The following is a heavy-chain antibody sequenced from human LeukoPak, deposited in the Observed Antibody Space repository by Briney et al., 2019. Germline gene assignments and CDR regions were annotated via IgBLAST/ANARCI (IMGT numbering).Heavy chain of an antibody. Sequence: GGSLRLSCAASGYTFSTYSMNWVRQAPGKGLEWVSYINSGSSTIYYADSVKGRFTISRDNAKNSLYLQMNSLRIEDTGVYYCAKDSTRDYGYYGMPESWGQGTLVTVS. J-gene: IGHJ4*02. CDR3: AKDSTRDYGYYGMPES. V-gene: IGHV3-48*04. CDR2: INSGSSTI. CDR1: GYTFSTYS. D-gene: IGHD4-17*01.